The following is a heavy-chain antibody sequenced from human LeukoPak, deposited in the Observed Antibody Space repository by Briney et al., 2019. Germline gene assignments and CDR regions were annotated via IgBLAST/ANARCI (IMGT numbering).Heavy chain of an antibody. CDR2: ISGSGGST. CDR1: GFTFSSYA. J-gene: IGHJ4*02. Sequence: GGSLRLSCAASGFTFSSYAMSWVRQAPGKGLERVSAISGSGGSTYYADSVKGRFTISRDNSKNTLYLQMNSLRAEDTAVYYCASHSSGWYYFDYWGQGTLVTVSS. CDR3: ASHSSGWYYFDY. D-gene: IGHD6-19*01. V-gene: IGHV3-23*01.